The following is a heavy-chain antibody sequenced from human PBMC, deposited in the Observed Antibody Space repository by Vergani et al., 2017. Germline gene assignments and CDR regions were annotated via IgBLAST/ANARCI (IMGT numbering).Heavy chain of an antibody. CDR2: VSGSSATP. CDR3: VRDVRVSRT. V-gene: IGHV3-9*01. CDR1: GFTFDDYA. J-gene: IGHJ3*01. Sequence: EVQLVESGGGLVQPGRSLRLSCAASGFTFDDYAMHWVRQAPGKGLEWVSSVSGSSATPYYADSVKGRFTISRDNAKNSLYLDMSSLRAEDTAVYYCVRDVRVSRTWGQGTLVAVSS.